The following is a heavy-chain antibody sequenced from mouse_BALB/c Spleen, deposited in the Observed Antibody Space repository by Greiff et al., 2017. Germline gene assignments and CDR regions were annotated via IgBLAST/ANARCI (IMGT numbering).Heavy chain of an antibody. V-gene: IGHV5-4*02. CDR2: ISDGGSYT. CDR3: ARDRTGKDAMDY. J-gene: IGHJ4*01. CDR1: GFTFSDYY. Sequence: EVQLQESGGGLVKPGGSLKLSCAASGFTFSDYYMYWVRQTPEKRLEWVATISDGGSYTYYPDSVKGRFTISRDNAKNNLYLQMSSLKSEDTAMYYCARDRTGKDAMDYWGQGTSVTVSS. D-gene: IGHD4-1*01.